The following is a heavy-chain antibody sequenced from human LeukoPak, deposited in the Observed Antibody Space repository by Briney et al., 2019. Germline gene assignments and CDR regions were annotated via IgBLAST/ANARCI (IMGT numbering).Heavy chain of an antibody. D-gene: IGHD3-10*01. CDR2: ISESGGST. CDR3: ATDPVRRSGSYYAFAFDI. J-gene: IGHJ3*02. Sequence: GGSLRLSCAVSGVTFRRYAVSGVREARGRGLEWGSAISESGGSTYYADYVKGRFTICRDNAKNTLYLQMNSLRPEDTAVYYCATDPVRRSGSYYAFAFDIWGQGTMVTVSS. CDR1: GVTFRRYA. V-gene: IGHV3-23*01.